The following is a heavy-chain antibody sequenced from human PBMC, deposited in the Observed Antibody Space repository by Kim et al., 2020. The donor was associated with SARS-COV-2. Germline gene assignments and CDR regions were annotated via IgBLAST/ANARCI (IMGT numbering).Heavy chain of an antibody. CDR1: GGSSSIYY. Sequence: SETLSLTCATNGGSSSIYYWSWIRQPPGKGLEWIGEINHSGSTNYNPSLKSRVTMSLDTSKNQFSLKLNSVTAADTAVYFCARRYCSTTSCYKYYGMDVWGQGTTVTVSS. CDR2: INHSGST. J-gene: IGHJ6*02. V-gene: IGHV4-34*01. D-gene: IGHD2-2*02. CDR3: ARRYCSTTSCYKYYGMDV.